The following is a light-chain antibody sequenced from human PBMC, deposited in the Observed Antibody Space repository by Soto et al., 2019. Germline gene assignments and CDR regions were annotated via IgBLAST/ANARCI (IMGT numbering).Light chain of an antibody. Sequence: DVQVTHSPSTLAASVGDRVTITCRASQSISSWLAWYQQKPGKAPKFLIYDAFSLESGVPSRFSGSGSGTEFTLTISSLQPDDLANYYCQQYNSYPWTFGQGTKVDI. J-gene: IGKJ1*01. V-gene: IGKV1-5*01. CDR1: QSISSW. CDR3: QQYNSYPWT. CDR2: DAF.